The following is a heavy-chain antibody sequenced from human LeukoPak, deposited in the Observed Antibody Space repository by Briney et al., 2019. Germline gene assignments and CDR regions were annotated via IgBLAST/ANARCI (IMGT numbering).Heavy chain of an antibody. D-gene: IGHD1-1*01. CDR3: ARDQLNSDWFDP. J-gene: IGHJ5*02. Sequence: GGSLTLSCAASAFTFSSYGMHWVRQAPGKGLEWVAFNRYDGSNKYYADSVKGRFTISRDNSKNTLYLQMNSLRADDTAVYYCARDQLNSDWFDPWGQGTLVTVSS. CDR1: AFTFSSYG. V-gene: IGHV3-30*02. CDR2: NRYDGSNK.